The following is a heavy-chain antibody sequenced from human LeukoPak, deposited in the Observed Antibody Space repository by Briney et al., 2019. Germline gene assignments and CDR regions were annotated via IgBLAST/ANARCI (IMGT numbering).Heavy chain of an antibody. CDR3: AKEGYDFGSAYKIAL. CDR1: GYTFSNYA. Sequence: GGSLRLSCAASGYTFSNYAMTWVRQAPGKGLEWVSAISGSDGSTYYSDSVTGRFSISRDNAKNTLYLQMTSLTTDDTAVYYCAKEGYDFGSAYKIALGGQGTLATVSS. J-gene: IGHJ4*02. D-gene: IGHD3-3*01. CDR2: ISGSDGST. V-gene: IGHV3-23*01.